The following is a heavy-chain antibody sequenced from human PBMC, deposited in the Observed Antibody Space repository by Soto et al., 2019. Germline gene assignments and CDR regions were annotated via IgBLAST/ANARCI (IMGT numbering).Heavy chain of an antibody. CDR2: IWYDGSNK. CDR3: TRDVSSRYFDL. J-gene: IGHJ2*01. CDR1: GFTIRNYG. Sequence: QVQLVESGGGVVQPGRSLRLSCAASGFTIRNYGMHWVRQAPGKGLEWVAVIWYDGSNKYYADSVKGRFTISRDNSKSTLHLQMNSLRAEDTAVYYCTRDVSSRYFDLWGRGSLVTVSS. V-gene: IGHV3-33*01.